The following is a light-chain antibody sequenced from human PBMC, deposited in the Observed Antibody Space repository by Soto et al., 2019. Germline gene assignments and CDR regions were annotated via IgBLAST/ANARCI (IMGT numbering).Light chain of an antibody. J-gene: IGLJ3*02. CDR2: SNN. CDR1: SSNIGSNT. Sequence: QSVLTQPPSASGATGQRVTISCSGSSSNIGSNTVNWYQQFPGTAPRVLMYSNNHRPSGVPDRFSGSKSGTLVFLAISGLQSDDEADYYCAAWDDSLDGPVFGGGTKLTVL. V-gene: IGLV1-44*01. CDR3: AAWDDSLDGPV.